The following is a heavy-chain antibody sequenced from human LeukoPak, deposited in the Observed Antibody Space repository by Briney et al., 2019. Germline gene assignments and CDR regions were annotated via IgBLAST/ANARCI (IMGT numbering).Heavy chain of an antibody. V-gene: IGHV3-7*02. CDR1: GFTFSKYW. CDR3: ASYLGLTRSFDH. Sequence: GGSLRLSCAASGFTFSKYWMTWVRQAAGKGPEWVSSIKHDGSEKYCVDSVKGRFTISRDNAKNSLYLQMNSLRAEDTAVYYCASYLGLTRSFDHWGQGTLVTVTS. CDR2: IKHDGSEK. D-gene: IGHD1-26*01. J-gene: IGHJ4*02.